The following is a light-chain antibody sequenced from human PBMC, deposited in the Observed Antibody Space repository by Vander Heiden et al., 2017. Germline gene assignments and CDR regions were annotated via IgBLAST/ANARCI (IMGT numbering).Light chain of an antibody. J-gene: IGKJ4*01. CDR1: QSLLHSNGYNY. Sequence: DIVMTQSPLSLPVPPGEPASISCRPSQSLLHSNGYNYLDWYLQKPGQSPQLLIYLGSNRGSGVPDRISGSGSGTEFTQKSSKVEAEDVGDYYCMQALQTPLTFGGGTKMEIK. CDR3: MQALQTPLT. CDR2: LGS. V-gene: IGKV2-28*01.